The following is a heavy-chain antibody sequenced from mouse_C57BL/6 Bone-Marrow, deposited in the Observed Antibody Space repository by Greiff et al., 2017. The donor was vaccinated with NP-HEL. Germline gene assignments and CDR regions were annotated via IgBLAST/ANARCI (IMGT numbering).Heavy chain of an antibody. Sequence: EVKLVESGGDLVKPGGSLKLSCAASGFTFGSYGMSWVRQTPDKRLEWVATISSGGSYTYYPDSVKGRFTISRDNAKNTLYLQMSSLKSEDTAMYYCARHPDFYAMDYWGQGTSVTVSS. CDR2: ISSGGSYT. CDR3: ARHPDFYAMDY. V-gene: IGHV5-6*02. J-gene: IGHJ4*01. CDR1: GFTFGSYG.